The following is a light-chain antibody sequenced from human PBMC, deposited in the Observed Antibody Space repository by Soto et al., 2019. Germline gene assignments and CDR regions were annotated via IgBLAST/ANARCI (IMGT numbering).Light chain of an antibody. J-gene: IGLJ3*02. CDR1: SGSVSTSYY. Sequence: QAVVTQEPSFSVSPGRTVTLTCGLSSGSVSTSYYPSGYQQTPGQAPRTLIYSTNTRSSGVPDRFSGSILGNKAALTITGAQADDEADYYCALYMGSGIWVFGGGTKLTVL. CDR2: STN. V-gene: IGLV8-61*01. CDR3: ALYMGSGIWV.